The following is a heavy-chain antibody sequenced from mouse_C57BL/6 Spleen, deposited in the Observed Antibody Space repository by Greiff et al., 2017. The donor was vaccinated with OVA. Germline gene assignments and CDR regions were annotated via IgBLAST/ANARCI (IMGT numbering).Heavy chain of an antibody. J-gene: IGHJ4*01. Sequence: EVKLVESEGGLVQPGSSMKLSCTASGFTFSDYYMAWVRQVPEKGLEWVANINYDGSSTYYLDSLKSRFIMSRDNAKNILYLQMSSLKSEDTATYYCARYYDDYAMDYWGQGTSVTVSS. CDR1: GFTFSDYY. V-gene: IGHV5-16*01. D-gene: IGHD2-4*01. CDR3: ARYYDDYAMDY. CDR2: INYDGSST.